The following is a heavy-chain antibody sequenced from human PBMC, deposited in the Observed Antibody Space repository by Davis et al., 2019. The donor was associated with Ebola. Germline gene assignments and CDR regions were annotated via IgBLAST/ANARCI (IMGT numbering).Heavy chain of an antibody. Sequence: ASVKVSCKASAYPVTNYVVHWVRQGTGQGLEWRGWMNPNSANTGYGQKFQGRVTMTRNTSISTAYMELSSLTSEDTAVYYCARGRKVAKMGSWVDPWGQGTLVTVSS. CDR1: AYPVTNYV. J-gene: IGHJ5*02. V-gene: IGHV1-8*01. CDR3: ARGRKVAKMGSWVDP. CDR2: MNPNSANT. D-gene: IGHD5-12*01.